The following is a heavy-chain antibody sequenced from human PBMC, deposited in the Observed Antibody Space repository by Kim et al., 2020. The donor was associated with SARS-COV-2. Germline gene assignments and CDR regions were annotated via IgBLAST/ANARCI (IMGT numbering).Heavy chain of an antibody. V-gene: IGHV3-30*01. J-gene: IGHJ3*02. CDR3: ARGGIAAAGGAFDI. Sequence: VESMQSRFTNSRHVAKNTLYLHMNSLRAEDTAVYYCARGGIAAAGGAFDIWGQGTMVTVSS. D-gene: IGHD6-13*01.